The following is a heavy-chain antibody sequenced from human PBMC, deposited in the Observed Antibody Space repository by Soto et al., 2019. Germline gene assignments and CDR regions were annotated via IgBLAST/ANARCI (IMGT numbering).Heavy chain of an antibody. J-gene: IGHJ6*03. D-gene: IGHD3-10*01. Sequence: QVQLVQSGAEVKKPGASVKVSCKASGYTFTSYAMHWVRQAPGQRLEWMGWINAGNGNTKYSQKFQGRVTITRDTSASTAYMELSSIRSEDTAVYYCARGWYYGSGSYLLFYYYMDVWGKGTTVTVSS. V-gene: IGHV1-3*01. CDR3: ARGWYYGSGSYLLFYYYMDV. CDR1: GYTFTSYA. CDR2: INAGNGNT.